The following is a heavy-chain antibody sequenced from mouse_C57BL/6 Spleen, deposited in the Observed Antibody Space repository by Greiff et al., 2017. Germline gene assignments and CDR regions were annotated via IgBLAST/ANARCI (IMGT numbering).Heavy chain of an antibody. CDR2: ICPGSGNT. CDR3: ARGGDCGPWFAD. D-gene: IGHD2-13*01. CDR1: GYSFTSYY. Sequence: VQLQQSGPELVKPGASVKISCKASGYSFTSYYIHWVKQRPGQGLEWIGWICPGSGNTKYNEKFKGKATLTADTSSSTAYMQLSSLTSEDSAVXYWARGGDCGPWFADWGQGTLVTVSA. J-gene: IGHJ3*01. V-gene: IGHV1-66*01.